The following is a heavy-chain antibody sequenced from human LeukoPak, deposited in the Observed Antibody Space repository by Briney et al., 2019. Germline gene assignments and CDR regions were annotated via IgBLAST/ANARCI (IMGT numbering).Heavy chain of an antibody. D-gene: IGHD1-26*01. J-gene: IGHJ4*02. Sequence: ASVKVSCKTSGYTFADYFIHWVRQAPGQGLERMGRINANSGGTEYQQKFQGRVTMTRDTSISTAYVEVNWLISDDTAIYYCARDVSSTPNWEFDYWGQGTLVTVSS. V-gene: IGHV1-2*06. CDR3: ARDVSSTPNWEFDY. CDR1: GYTFADYF. CDR2: INANSGGT.